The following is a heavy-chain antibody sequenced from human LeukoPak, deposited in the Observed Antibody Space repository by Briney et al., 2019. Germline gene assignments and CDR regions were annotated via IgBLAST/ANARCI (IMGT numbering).Heavy chain of an antibody. CDR3: ARVSGDGYYFDY. Sequence: GGSLRLSCAASGFTFSSYAMYWVRQAPGKGLEYVSAISSNGGSTYYADSVKGRITISRDNSKNTLYLQMGSLRAEDMAVYSCARVSGDGYYFDYWGQGTLVTVSS. V-gene: IGHV3-64*02. CDR1: GFTFSSYA. CDR2: ISSNGGST. J-gene: IGHJ4*02.